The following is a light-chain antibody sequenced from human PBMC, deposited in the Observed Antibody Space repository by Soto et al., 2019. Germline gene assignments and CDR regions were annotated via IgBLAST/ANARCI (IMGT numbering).Light chain of an antibody. V-gene: IGKV1-5*01. J-gene: IGKJ1*01. CDR3: QQYNSYPWT. CDR1: QSISSW. CDR2: DAS. Sequence: DIQMTQSPSTLYASVGDRVNITCRASQSISSWLAWYQQKPGKDPKLLIYDASSLESGVPSRFSGSGSGTELTLTISSLQPDDFATYYCQQYNSYPWTFGQGTKFEIK.